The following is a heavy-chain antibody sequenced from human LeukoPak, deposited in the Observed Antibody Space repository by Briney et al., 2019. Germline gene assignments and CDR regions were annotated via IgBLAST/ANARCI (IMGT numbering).Heavy chain of an antibody. J-gene: IGHJ4*02. CDR2: MSNDGSYT. V-gene: IGHV3-74*01. CDR3: ARDNWGSFDY. Sequence: SGGSLRLSCVGFGFTFSAYWMGWVRQAPGQGLEYVSHMSNDGSYTVYADSVKGRFTISRENAKNTVYLQMNSLRAEDTAVYYCARDNWGSFDYWGQGVLITVSS. CDR1: GFTFSAYW. D-gene: IGHD7-27*01.